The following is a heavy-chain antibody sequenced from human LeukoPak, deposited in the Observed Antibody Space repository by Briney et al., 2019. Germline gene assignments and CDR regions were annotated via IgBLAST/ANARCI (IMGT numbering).Heavy chain of an antibody. CDR2: IYYSGST. D-gene: IGHD4-17*01. J-gene: IGHJ4*02. CDR3: ARVTGDYPKYYYDY. Sequence: SETLSLTCTVSGGSISSYYWSWIRQPPGKGLEWIGYIYYSGSTNYNPSLKSRVTISVDTSKNQFSLKLSSVTAADTAVYYCARVTGDYPKYYYDYWGQGTLVTVSS. CDR1: GGSISSYY. V-gene: IGHV4-59*01.